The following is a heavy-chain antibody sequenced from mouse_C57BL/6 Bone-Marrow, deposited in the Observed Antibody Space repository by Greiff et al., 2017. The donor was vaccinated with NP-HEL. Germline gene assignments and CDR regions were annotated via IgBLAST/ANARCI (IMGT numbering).Heavy chain of an antibody. CDR1: GYAFSSYW. Sequence: QVQLQQSGAELVKPGASVKISCKASGYAFSSYWVNWVKQRPGKGLEWIGQIYPGDGDTNYNGKFKGKATLTADKSSSTAYMQLSSLTSEDSAVYFCARKYGSRTVYYFDYWGQGTTLTVSS. CDR2: IYPGDGDT. CDR3: ARKYGSRTVYYFDY. J-gene: IGHJ2*01. D-gene: IGHD1-1*01. V-gene: IGHV1-80*01.